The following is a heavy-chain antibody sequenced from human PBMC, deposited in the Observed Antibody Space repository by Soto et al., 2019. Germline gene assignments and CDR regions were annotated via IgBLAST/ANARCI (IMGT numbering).Heavy chain of an antibody. V-gene: IGHV3-30-3*01. D-gene: IGHD3-10*01. CDR2: ISYDGSNK. J-gene: IGHJ4*02. CDR1: GFTFSSYA. Sequence: QVQLVESGGGVVQPGRSLRLSCAASGFTFSSYAMHWVRQAPGNGLVWVAVISYDGSNKYYADSVKGRFTISRDNSKNTLYLQMNSLRAEDTAVYYCAIAVRGVIYWGQGTLVTVSS. CDR3: AIAVRGVIY.